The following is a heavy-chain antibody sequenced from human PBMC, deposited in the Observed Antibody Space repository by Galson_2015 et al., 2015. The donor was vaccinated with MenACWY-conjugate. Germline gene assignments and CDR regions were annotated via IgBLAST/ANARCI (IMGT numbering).Heavy chain of an antibody. CDR3: ARQGFGSSSLDY. V-gene: IGHV5-51*01. J-gene: IGHJ4*02. CDR2: IYPGDSDT. D-gene: IGHD6-6*01. Sequence: QSGAEVKKPGESLKISFKGSGYTFPSNWIGWVRQMPGKGLEWMGIIYPGDSDTRYTPSFQGHVTISADKSINTAYLQWGSLEASDTAMYYCARQGFGSSSLDYWGQGTLVTVSS. CDR1: GYTFPSNW.